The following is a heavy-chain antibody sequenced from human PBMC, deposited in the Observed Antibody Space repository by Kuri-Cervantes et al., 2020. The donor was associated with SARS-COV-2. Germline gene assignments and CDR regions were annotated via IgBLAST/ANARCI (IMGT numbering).Heavy chain of an antibody. J-gene: IGHJ4*02. CDR1: GYTFTGYY. CDR2: INLNTDGT. CDR3: YCAPKEGFDS. Sequence: ASVKVSCKASGYTFTGYYIHWVRQAPGQGLEWMGWINLNTDGTHYAQNFQGRVTMTRDTSTSTVCLELSSLTSEDTAIYYCYCAPKEGFDSWGQGTLVTVSS. V-gene: IGHV1-2*02. D-gene: IGHD2-21*01.